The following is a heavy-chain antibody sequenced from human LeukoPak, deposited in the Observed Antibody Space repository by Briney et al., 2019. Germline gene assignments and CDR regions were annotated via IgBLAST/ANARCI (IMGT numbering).Heavy chain of an antibody. CDR1: GFTFSSYA. D-gene: IGHD6-13*01. V-gene: IGHV3-30-3*01. CDR2: ISYDGSNK. CDR3: ARELNGYDY. J-gene: IGHJ4*02. Sequence: GGSLRLSCAASGFTFSSYAMHWVREAPGKGREWVAVISYDGSNKYYADSVKGRFTISRDNSKNTLYLQMNSLRAEDTAVYYCARELNGYDYWGQGTLVTVPS.